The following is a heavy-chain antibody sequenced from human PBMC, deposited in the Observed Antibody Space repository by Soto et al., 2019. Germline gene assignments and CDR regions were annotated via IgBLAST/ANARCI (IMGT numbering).Heavy chain of an antibody. Sequence: SETLSLTCTVSGGSISSYYWSWIRQPPGKGLEWIGYIYYSGSTNYNPSLKSRVTISVDTSKNQFSLKLSSVTAADTAVYYCARHPVPYYYYYMDVWGKGTTVTVSS. CDR2: IYYSGST. CDR1: GGSISSYY. J-gene: IGHJ6*03. D-gene: IGHD2-2*01. CDR3: ARHPVPYYYYYMDV. V-gene: IGHV4-59*08.